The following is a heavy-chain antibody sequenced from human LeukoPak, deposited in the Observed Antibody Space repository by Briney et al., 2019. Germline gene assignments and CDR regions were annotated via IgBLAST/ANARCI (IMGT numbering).Heavy chain of an antibody. CDR3: AKDWWGYCSSTSCYTTVFDY. V-gene: IGHV3-30*18. CDR1: GFTFSSYG. Sequence: QVQLVESGGGVVQPGRSLILSCAASGFTFSSYGMHWGRQAPGKGLEWVAVISYDGSNKYYADSVKGRFTISRDNSKNTLYLQMNSLRAEDTAVYYCAKDWWGYCSSTSCYTTVFDYWGQGTLVTVSS. CDR2: ISYDGSNK. J-gene: IGHJ4*02. D-gene: IGHD2-2*01.